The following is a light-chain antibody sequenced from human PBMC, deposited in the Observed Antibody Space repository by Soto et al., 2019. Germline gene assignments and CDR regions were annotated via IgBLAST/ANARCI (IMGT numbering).Light chain of an antibody. CDR3: SSYTSSSTEV. Sequence: QLVLTQPPSVSGAPGQRVTISCAGSSSNIGAGFDVHWYQHLPGTAPKLLIYGNRNRPSGAPDRFSGSKSGASASLAITGLQAEDEAVYYCSSYTSSSTEVFGTGTKLTVL. CDR2: GNR. V-gene: IGLV1-40*01. CDR1: SSNIGAGFD. J-gene: IGLJ1*01.